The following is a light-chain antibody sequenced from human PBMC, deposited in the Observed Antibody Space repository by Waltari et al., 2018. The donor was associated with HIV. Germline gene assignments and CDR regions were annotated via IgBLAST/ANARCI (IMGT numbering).Light chain of an antibody. Sequence: QSVLTQPPSVSGAPGHRVTISCTGSNSNIGSTYDVHWYQLLPGKAPKLLIYANNNRPSGVPDRFSGSKSGASASLAITGLQAEDEADYSCQSYDSRLSAWVFGGGTKVTVL. CDR3: QSYDSRLSAWV. CDR2: ANN. CDR1: NSNIGSTYD. J-gene: IGLJ3*02. V-gene: IGLV1-40*01.